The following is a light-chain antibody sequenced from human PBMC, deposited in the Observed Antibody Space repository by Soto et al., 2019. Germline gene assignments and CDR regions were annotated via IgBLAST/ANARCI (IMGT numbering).Light chain of an antibody. Sequence: DIQMTQSPSSLAASVGDRVTITCQASQDISNYLSSYQQKPGKAPKLLIYDASNLETGVPSRVSGSRSGTDFTFTISSLQPEDIATYYCQQYDTLPYTFGQGTKLEIK. CDR1: QDISNY. CDR2: DAS. J-gene: IGKJ2*01. CDR3: QQYDTLPYT. V-gene: IGKV1-33*01.